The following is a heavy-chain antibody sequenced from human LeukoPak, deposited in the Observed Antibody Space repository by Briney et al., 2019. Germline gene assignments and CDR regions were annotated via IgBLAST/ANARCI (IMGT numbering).Heavy chain of an antibody. Sequence: ASVKVSCKTSGYTFTDYNLHWVRQAPGQRLEWMGIIKPSGGSTSYAQKFQGRVTMTRDMSTSTDYMELSSLRSEDTAVYYCARDNSVEDTAWWFDPWGQGTLVTVSS. V-gene: IGHV1-46*01. CDR2: IKPSGGST. CDR3: ARDNSVEDTAWWFDP. CDR1: GYTFTDYN. J-gene: IGHJ5*02. D-gene: IGHD4-23*01.